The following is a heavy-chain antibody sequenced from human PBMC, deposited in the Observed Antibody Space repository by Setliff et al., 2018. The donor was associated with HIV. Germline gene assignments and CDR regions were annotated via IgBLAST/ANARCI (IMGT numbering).Heavy chain of an antibody. CDR2: ISGSGGST. CDR3: ARVERLPAGFYYYYYMDV. CDR1: GFTFSSYA. D-gene: IGHD1-26*01. Sequence: GGSLRLSCAASGFTFSSYAMSWVRQAPGKGLEWVSAISGSGGSTYYADSVKGRFTISRDNSKNTLYLQMNSLRAEDTAVYYCARVERLPAGFYYYYYMDVWGKGTTVTVSS. V-gene: IGHV3-23*01. J-gene: IGHJ6*03.